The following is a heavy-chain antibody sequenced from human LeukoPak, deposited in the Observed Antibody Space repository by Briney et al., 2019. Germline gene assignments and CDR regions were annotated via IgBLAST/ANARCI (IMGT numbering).Heavy chain of an antibody. J-gene: IGHJ4*02. CDR2: IGSSSSSI. CDR3: ARESSEAFDY. D-gene: IGHD6-25*01. CDR1: GFTFSSYS. Sequence: GESLRLSCAASGFTFSSYSINWVRQAPGKGLEWVSSIGSSSSSIYYADSVKGRFTTSRDNAKNSLYLQMNSLRADDTAVYYCARESSEAFDYWGQGTLVTVSS. V-gene: IGHV3-21*01.